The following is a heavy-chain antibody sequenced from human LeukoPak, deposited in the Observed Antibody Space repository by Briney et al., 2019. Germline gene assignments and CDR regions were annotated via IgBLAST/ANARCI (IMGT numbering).Heavy chain of an antibody. CDR2: MYYSGSA. CDR3: ATIHRGYSYGSGAFDI. Sequence: SETLSLTCAVSGGSISSVGYYWGWIRQPPGKGLEWIGSMYYSGSAYNNPSLKSRVTISVDTSKNQFSLKLSSVTAADTAVYYCATIHRGYSYGSGAFDIWGQGTMVTVSS. D-gene: IGHD5-18*01. J-gene: IGHJ3*02. V-gene: IGHV4-39*07. CDR1: GGSISSVGYY.